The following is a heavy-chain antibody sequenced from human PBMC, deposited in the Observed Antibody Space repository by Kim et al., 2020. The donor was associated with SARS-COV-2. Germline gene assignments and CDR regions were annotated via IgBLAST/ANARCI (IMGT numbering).Heavy chain of an antibody. CDR1: GFTFSASA. CDR2: IRRKADSYAT. CDR3: ARRTPGIID. V-gene: IGHV3-73*01. D-gene: IGHD1-20*01. J-gene: IGHJ4*02. Sequence: GGSLRLSCAASGFTFSASAIHWVRQAPGKGLEWVCRIRRKADSYATSYAASVAGRFTISRDESKNTAYLQMNSLKIEDTALYYCARRTPGIIDWGQGTLVTVSS.